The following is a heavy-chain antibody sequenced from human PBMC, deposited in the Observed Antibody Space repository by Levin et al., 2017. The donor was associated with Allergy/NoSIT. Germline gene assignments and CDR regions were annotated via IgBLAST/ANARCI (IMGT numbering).Heavy chain of an antibody. Sequence: GGSLRLSCAASGFTFSGYNMNWVRQAPGKGLEWVSSISSSSSYIYYADSVKGRFTISRDNAKNSLYLQMNSLRADDTAMYYCARGDCSGGSCHSLFDRAFDIWGQGTMVTVSS. D-gene: IGHD2-15*01. CDR1: GFTFSGYN. CDR2: ISSSSSYI. V-gene: IGHV3-21*01. J-gene: IGHJ3*02. CDR3: ARGDCSGGSCHSLFDRAFDI.